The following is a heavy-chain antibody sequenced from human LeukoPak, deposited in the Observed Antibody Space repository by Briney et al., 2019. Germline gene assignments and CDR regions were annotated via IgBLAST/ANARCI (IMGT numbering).Heavy chain of an antibody. V-gene: IGHV1-46*01. CDR2: INPSGGST. J-gene: IGHJ4*02. CDR1: GYTFTSYY. D-gene: IGHD4-17*01. Sequence: ASVKVSCKASGYTFTSYYMHWVRQAPGQGLEWMGIINPSGGSTSYAQKFQGRVTMIRDTSTSTVYMELSSLRSEDTAVYYCARALWGTTVIYYFDYWGQGTLVTVSS. CDR3: ARALWGTTVIYYFDY.